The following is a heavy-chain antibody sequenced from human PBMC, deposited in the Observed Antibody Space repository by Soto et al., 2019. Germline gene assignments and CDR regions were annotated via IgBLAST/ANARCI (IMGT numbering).Heavy chain of an antibody. V-gene: IGHV3-30-3*01. J-gene: IGHJ4*02. D-gene: IGHD3-22*01. CDR1: GFTFSSYA. Sequence: PGGSLRLSCAASGFTFSSYAMHWVRQAPGKGLEWVAVISYDGSNKYYADSVKGRFTISRDNSKNTLYLQMNSLRAEDTAVYYCAREEYDSSGYYLRTETRFDYWGQGTLVTVSS. CDR3: AREEYDSSGYYLRTETRFDY. CDR2: ISYDGSNK.